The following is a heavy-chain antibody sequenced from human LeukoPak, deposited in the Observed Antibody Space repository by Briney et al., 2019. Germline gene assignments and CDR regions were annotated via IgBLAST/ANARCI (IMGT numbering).Heavy chain of an antibody. Sequence: GGSLRLSCAASGFIFDDYAMHWVRQAPGKGLEWVSGVSWKSDTVGYADSVKGRFTISRDNAKNSLYLQMNGLRAEDTALYYCAKSGKGGLLWFGELVSNYYYMDVWGKGTTVTVSS. CDR3: AKSGKGGLLWFGELVSNYYYMDV. CDR2: VSWKSDTV. D-gene: IGHD3-10*01. CDR1: GFIFDDYA. J-gene: IGHJ6*03. V-gene: IGHV3-9*01.